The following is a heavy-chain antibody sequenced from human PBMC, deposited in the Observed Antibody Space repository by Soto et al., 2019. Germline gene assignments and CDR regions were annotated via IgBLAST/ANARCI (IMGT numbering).Heavy chain of an antibody. D-gene: IGHD5-12*01. Sequence: GGSLRLSWAASGSYSMRWVRQAAGKGGEWGSTISGHDGNTFYAESVQGRFIVSRDNSETTVYLHMSSLGVDDTAVYYCARQAIVEVKVATDWYFDLWGRGTQVTVSS. V-gene: IGHV3-23*01. CDR1: GSYS. CDR2: ISGHDGNT. CDR3: ARQAIVEVKVATDWYFDL. J-gene: IGHJ2*01.